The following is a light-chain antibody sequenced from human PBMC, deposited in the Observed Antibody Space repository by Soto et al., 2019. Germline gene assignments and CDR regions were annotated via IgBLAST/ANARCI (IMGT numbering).Light chain of an antibody. CDR3: QQRSSWPLT. V-gene: IGKV3D-20*02. Sequence: DIVLTQSPSTLSLSPGERATLACRASQSISTSYLAWYQQKHGQAPRLVMYGTSSRATGIPARFSVSGSGTDFTLTISSLETEDFAVYFCQQRSSWPLTFGGGTKVDIK. CDR2: GTS. CDR1: QSISTSY. J-gene: IGKJ4*02.